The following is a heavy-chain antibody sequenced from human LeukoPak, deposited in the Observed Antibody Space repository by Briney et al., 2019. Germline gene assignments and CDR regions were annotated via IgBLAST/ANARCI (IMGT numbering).Heavy chain of an antibody. CDR2: ISGSGGST. CDR3: AKARFCSGWYGCLVDY. D-gene: IGHD6-19*01. Sequence: ETLSLTCAVSGGSISSSNWWSWVRQPPGKGLEWVSAISGSGGSTYYADSVKGRFTISRDNSKNTLYLQMNSLRAEDTAVYYCAKARFCSGWYGCLVDYWGQGTLVTVSS. J-gene: IGHJ4*02. V-gene: IGHV3-23*01. CDR1: GGSISSSN.